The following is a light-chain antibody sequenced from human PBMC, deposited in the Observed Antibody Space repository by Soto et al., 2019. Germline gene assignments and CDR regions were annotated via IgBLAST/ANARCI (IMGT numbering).Light chain of an antibody. CDR1: QSISTW. Sequence: DIQMTQSPSTLSASVGDSVTITCRASQSISTWLAWYQQKPGKAPKLLIYDASSLEGGVPSRFSGSGSGTEFTHTISGLQPDDFPTYYCQQYNSFSWTVGKGTKVDIK. CDR2: DAS. CDR3: QQYNSFSWT. V-gene: IGKV1-5*01. J-gene: IGKJ1*01.